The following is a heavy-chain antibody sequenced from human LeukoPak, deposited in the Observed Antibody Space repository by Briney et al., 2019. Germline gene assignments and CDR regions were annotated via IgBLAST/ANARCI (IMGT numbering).Heavy chain of an antibody. V-gene: IGHV4-39*01. CDR1: GGSITTSGYY. Sequence: PSETLSLTCTVSGGSITTSGYYWGWIRQPPGKGLERIGILYYSGSTHYNSSLKSRVTISVDTSKNQFSLNLNSVTAADTAVYFCATLRINGPPDGFDMWGQGTMVTVSS. CDR3: ATLRINGPPDGFDM. CDR2: LYYSGST. J-gene: IGHJ3*02. D-gene: IGHD2-15*01.